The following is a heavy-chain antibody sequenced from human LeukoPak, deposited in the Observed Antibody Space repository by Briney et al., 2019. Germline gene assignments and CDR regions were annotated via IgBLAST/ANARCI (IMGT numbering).Heavy chain of an antibody. D-gene: IGHD1-7*01. CDR3: ASHVENYSENYFDP. CDR1: GGSISRCD. V-gene: IGHV4-59*08. J-gene: IGHJ5*02. CDR2: IHYTGSA. Sequence: SETLSLTCSVSGGSISRCDWSWIRHPPEKGLEWIGYIHYTGSASYSPSLRSRVTMSVDTSKNQFSLRLSSVTAADTAVYYCASHVENYSENYFDPWGQGTLVTVSS.